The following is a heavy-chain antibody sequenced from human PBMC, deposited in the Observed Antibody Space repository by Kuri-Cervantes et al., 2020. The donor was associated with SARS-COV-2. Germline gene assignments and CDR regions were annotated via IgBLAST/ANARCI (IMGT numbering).Heavy chain of an antibody. D-gene: IGHD3-22*01. V-gene: IGHV3-7*05. Sequence: GESLKISCAASGFTFSSYWMSWVRQAPGKGPEWVANIKQDGSEKYYVDSVKGRFTISRDNAKNSLYLQMNSLRAEDTAVYYCARDSYYDSPGHWGQGTLVTVSS. J-gene: IGHJ4*02. CDR2: IKQDGSEK. CDR3: ARDSYYDSPGH. CDR1: GFTFSSYW.